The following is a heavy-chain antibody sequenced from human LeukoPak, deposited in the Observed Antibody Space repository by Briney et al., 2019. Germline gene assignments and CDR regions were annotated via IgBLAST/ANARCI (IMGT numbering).Heavy chain of an antibody. CDR1: GFAVTSSY. D-gene: IGHD1-26*01. CDR2: ISSGSST. CDR3: ARGGDMVGTTKVPFDY. V-gene: IGHV3-53*01. Sequence: GGSLRLSCAVSGFAVTSSYMTWVRQTPGKGLEWVSIISSGSSTHYIDSVKGRFTISRDNSKNTLYLQMESLRAEDTAVYYCARGGDMVGTTKVPFDYWGQGTLVTVSS. J-gene: IGHJ4*02.